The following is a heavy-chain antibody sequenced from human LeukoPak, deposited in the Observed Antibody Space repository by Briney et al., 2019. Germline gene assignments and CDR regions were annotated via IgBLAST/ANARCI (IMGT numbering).Heavy chain of an antibody. V-gene: IGHV3-66*01. CDR3: ARFRGDV. CDR1: GFTVSGNL. D-gene: IGHD3-10*01. Sequence: GGPLRLSCAASGFTVSGNLMSWVRQAPGKGLEWVSVVSSGGGTYYADSVKGRFIISRENSKNTLHLQMNSLRVEDTAVYYCARFRGDVWGQGTTVTVSS. CDR2: VSSGGGT. J-gene: IGHJ6*02.